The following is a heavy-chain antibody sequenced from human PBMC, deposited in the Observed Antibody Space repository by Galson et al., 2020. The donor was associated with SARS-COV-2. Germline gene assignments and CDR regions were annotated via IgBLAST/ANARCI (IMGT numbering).Heavy chain of an antibody. D-gene: IGHD1-1*01. J-gene: IGHJ3*02. CDR2: IYYSGST. V-gene: IGHV4-31*03. Sequence: SETLSLTCTVSGGSISSGGYYWSWIRQHPGKGLEWIGYIYYSGSTYYNPSLKSRVTISVDTSKNQFSLKLSSVTAADTAVYYCARTSGGTDAFDIWGLGTMVTVSS. CDR1: GGSISSGGYY. CDR3: ARTSGGTDAFDI.